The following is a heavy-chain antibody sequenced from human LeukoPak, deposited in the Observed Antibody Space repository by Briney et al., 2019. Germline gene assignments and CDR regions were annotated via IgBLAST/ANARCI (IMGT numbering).Heavy chain of an antibody. CDR3: AKPIPRYCSSTSCPLGDAFDI. CDR1: EFTFDDYA. Sequence: GGSLRLSCAASEFTFDDYAMHWVRQAPGKGLEWVSGISWNSGSIGYADSVKGRFTISRDNAKNSLYLQMNSLRAEDTALYYCAKPIPRYCSSTSCPLGDAFDIWGQGTMVTVSS. V-gene: IGHV3-9*01. CDR2: ISWNSGSI. J-gene: IGHJ3*02. D-gene: IGHD2-2*01.